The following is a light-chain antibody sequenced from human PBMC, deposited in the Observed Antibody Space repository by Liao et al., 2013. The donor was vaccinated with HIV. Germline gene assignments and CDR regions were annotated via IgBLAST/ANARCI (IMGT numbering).Light chain of an antibody. V-gene: IGLV3-1*01. Sequence: SYELTQAPSVSVSPGQTASITCSGDKLGNRYTCWYQQKPGQSPLLVIYQDTKRPSGISDRFSGSNSGNTATLTISGTQALDEADYFCQAWDSNTNYVFGTGTQVTVL. J-gene: IGLJ1*01. CDR3: QAWDSNTNYV. CDR2: QDT. CDR1: KLGNRY.